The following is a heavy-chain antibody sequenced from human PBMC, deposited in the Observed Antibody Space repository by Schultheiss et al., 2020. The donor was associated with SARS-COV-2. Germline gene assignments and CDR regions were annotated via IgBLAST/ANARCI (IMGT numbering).Heavy chain of an antibody. D-gene: IGHD3-10*01. CDR2: ISTTGVAT. V-gene: IGHV3-23*01. J-gene: IGHJ4*02. CDR1: GFTFSTYA. CDR3: ARDLYYYGSGSYCLKRWGFDY. Sequence: GGSLRLSCAASGFTFSTYAMNWVRQAPGKGLEWVSVISTTGVATDYADSVKGRFTISRDNSKNTLYLQMNSLRAEDTALYYCARDLYYYGSGSYCLKRWGFDYWGQGALVTVSS.